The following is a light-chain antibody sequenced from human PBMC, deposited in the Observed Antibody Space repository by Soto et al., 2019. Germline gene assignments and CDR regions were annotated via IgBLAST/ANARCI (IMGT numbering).Light chain of an antibody. CDR2: GAS. CDR1: QSFNSIY. V-gene: IGKV3-20*01. CDR3: HQYDSWT. Sequence: EIVLTQSPGTLSLSPGERATLSCRASQSFNSIYLAWYQQKPGQAPRLLIYGASRRATGIPDRFSGSGSGTDFTRTISRLEPEDFAVYYCHQYDSWTFGQGTKVEIK. J-gene: IGKJ1*01.